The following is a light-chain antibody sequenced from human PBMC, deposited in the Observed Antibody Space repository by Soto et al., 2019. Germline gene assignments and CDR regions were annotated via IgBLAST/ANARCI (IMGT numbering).Light chain of an antibody. CDR3: SSYTSSSTLVV. CDR2: DVS. J-gene: IGLJ2*01. Sequence: QSALTQPASVSGAPGHSITISCTGTSRDVGGYNYVSCYQQHPGKAPKLMIYDVSNRPSGVSNRFSGSKSGNTASLTISWLQAEDEADYYCSSYTSSSTLVVFGGGTKLNVL. CDR1: SRDVGGYNY. V-gene: IGLV2-14*01.